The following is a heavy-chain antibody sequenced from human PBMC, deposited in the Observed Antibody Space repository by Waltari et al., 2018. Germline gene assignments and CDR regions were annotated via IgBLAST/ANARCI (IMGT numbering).Heavy chain of an antibody. CDR2: IYHSGST. V-gene: IGHV4-38-2*01. CDR1: GYSISSGYY. J-gene: IGHJ5*02. Sequence: QVQLQESGPGLVKPSETLSRTCAVPGYSISSGYYWGWIRQPPGKGLEWIGSIYHSGSTYYNPSLKSRVTISVDTSKNQFSLKLSSVTAADTAVYYCARRDFNWFDPWGQGTLVTVSS. D-gene: IGHD2-21*02. CDR3: ARRDFNWFDP.